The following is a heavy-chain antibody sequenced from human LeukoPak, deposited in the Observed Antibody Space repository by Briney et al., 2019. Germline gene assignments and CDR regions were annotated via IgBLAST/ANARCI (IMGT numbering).Heavy chain of an antibody. CDR1: GFTFSSYW. V-gene: IGHV3-7*02. CDR3: ASYLGATRSLDS. J-gene: IGHJ4*02. Sequence: AGSLRLSCAASGFTFSSYWKSWVRQAPGKGQGRVASIKQDVSANNHERSARGRFTSSRDNAKNSLYLQMNSLRAEDTAVYYCASYLGATRSLDSWGPGNLVTVSS. D-gene: IGHD1-26*01. CDR2: IKQDVSAN.